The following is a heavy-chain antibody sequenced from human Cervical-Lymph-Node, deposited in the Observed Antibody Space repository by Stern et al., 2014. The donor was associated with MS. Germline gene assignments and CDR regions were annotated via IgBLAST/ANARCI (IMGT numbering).Heavy chain of an antibody. V-gene: IGHV3-7*01. CDR3: ARKTTAKN. CDR1: GFTFSHYW. Sequence: EVQLVESGGGLVQPGGSLRLSCAASGFTFSHYWMTWVRQAPGKGLEWVASINKDGSEKYYVNTLKGRFTITRYNAKNSLYLEMTSLRADDTGVYYCARKTTAKNWGQGTLVTVSS. D-gene: IGHD4-17*01. CDR2: INKDGSEK. J-gene: IGHJ4*02.